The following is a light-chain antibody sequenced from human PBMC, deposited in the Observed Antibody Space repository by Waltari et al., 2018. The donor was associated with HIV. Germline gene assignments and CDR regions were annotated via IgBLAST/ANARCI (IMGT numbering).Light chain of an antibody. CDR2: SND. J-gene: IGLJ3*02. CDR1: LADQGSNS. V-gene: IGLV1-44*01. Sequence: QSVLPQPSSPSGSPGPRVANSCSRSLADQGSNSVNWYQQLPGTAPKLLIYSNDQRPSGVPDRFSGSKACTSASLAISGLRSEDEADYYCATWDDSRDGPMFGGGTKLTVL. CDR3: ATWDDSRDGPM.